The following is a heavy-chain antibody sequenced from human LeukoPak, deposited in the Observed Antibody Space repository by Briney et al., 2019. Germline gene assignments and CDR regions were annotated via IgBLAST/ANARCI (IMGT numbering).Heavy chain of an antibody. J-gene: IGHJ4*02. D-gene: IGHD5-24*01. Sequence: PSETLSLTCTVSGGSISSGGYYWSWIRQHPGKGLEWIGYIYYSGSTYYNPSLKSRVTISVDTSKNQFSLKLSSVTAADTAVYYCARAGWGDGYNFDYWGQGTLVTVSS. V-gene: IGHV4-31*03. CDR1: GGSISSGGYY. CDR2: IYYSGST. CDR3: ARAGWGDGYNFDY.